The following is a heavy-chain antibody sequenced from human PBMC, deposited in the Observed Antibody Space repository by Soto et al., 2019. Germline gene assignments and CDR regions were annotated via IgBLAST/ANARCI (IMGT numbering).Heavy chain of an antibody. CDR1: GFTFSSYD. J-gene: IGHJ4*02. CDR3: VGDYFLTPGY. V-gene: IGHV3-48*02. CDR2: ISSSSSTI. D-gene: IGHD4-17*01. Sequence: EVQLVESGGGLVQPGGSLRLSCAASGFTFSSYDMNWVRQAPGKGLEWVSYISSSSSTIYYADSVKGRFTVSRHNAKNSLYLQMNSLRDKDTAVYYCVGDYFLTPGYWGQGTLVTVSS.